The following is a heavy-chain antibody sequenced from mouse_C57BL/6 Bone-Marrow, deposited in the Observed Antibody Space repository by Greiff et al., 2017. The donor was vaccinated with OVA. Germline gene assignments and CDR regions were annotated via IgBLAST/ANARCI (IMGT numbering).Heavy chain of an antibody. Sequence: VKLVESGPGLVQPSQSLSITCTVSGFSLTSYGVHWVRQPPGEGLEWLGVIWSGGSTDDNAAFIFRLSISKDNSKSQVFFKINRPPADDTAIYYCSKTTGTRAWFAYWGQGTLVTVSA. V-gene: IGHV2-4*01. J-gene: IGHJ3*01. D-gene: IGHD4-1*02. CDR2: IWSGGST. CDR3: SKTTGTRAWFAY. CDR1: GFSLTSYG.